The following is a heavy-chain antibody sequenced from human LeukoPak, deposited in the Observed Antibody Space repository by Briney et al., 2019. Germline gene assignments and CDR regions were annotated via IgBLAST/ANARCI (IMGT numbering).Heavy chain of an antibody. J-gene: IGHJ4*02. CDR3: ARAVVTFDY. CDR2: MNPNSGNT. V-gene: IGHV1-8*01. Sequence: ASVKVSCKVSGYTLTELSMHWVRQAPGKGLEWMGWMNPNSGNTGYAQKFQGRVTMTRNTSINTAYMELSSLGSEDTAVYYCARAVVTFDYWGQGTLVTVSS. CDR1: GYTLTELS. D-gene: IGHD4-23*01.